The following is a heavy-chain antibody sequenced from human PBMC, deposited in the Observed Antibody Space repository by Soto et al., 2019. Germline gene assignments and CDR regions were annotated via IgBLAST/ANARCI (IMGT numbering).Heavy chain of an antibody. CDR3: ARDLPTYDSSGYYYGGYGMDV. Sequence: PSETLSLTCTVSGDSISSYYWSWIRQPPGKGLEWIGYIHYSGSTNYNPSLKGRVTISMDTSKNQFSLKLSSVTAADTAVYYCARDLPTYDSSGYYYGGYGMDVWGQGTTVTVSS. D-gene: IGHD3-22*01. J-gene: IGHJ6*02. CDR1: GDSISSYY. CDR2: IHYSGST. V-gene: IGHV4-59*01.